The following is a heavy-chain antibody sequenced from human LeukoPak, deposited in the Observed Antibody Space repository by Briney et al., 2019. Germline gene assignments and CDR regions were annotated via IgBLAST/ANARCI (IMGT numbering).Heavy chain of an antibody. V-gene: IGHV4-34*01. CDR1: GGSFSGYY. Sequence: SETLSLTCAVYGGSFSGYYWSWIRQPPGKGLEWIGEINHSGSTNYNPSLKSRVTISVDTSKNQFSLKLSSVTAADTAVYYCARRGSDYYYRFDYWGQGTLVTVSS. D-gene: IGHD3-22*01. J-gene: IGHJ4*02. CDR2: INHSGST. CDR3: ARRGSDYYYRFDY.